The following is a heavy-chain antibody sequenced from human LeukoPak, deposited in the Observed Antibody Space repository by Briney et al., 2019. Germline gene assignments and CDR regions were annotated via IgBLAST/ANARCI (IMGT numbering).Heavy chain of an antibody. D-gene: IGHD7-27*01. V-gene: IGHV4-38-2*02. Sequence: SETLSLTCTVSGYSISSGYYWGWIRQPPGKGLERIGSIYHSGSTYYNPSLKSRVTISVDTSKNQFSLKLSSVTAADTAVYYCARELAFWGWFDPWGQGTLVTVSS. CDR3: ARELAFWGWFDP. CDR1: GYSISSGYY. CDR2: IYHSGST. J-gene: IGHJ5*02.